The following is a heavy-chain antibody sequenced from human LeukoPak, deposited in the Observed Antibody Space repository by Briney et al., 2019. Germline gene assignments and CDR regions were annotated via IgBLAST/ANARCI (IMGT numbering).Heavy chain of an antibody. CDR3: ARAEYSGYDSTRIDYYYYMDV. J-gene: IGHJ6*03. CDR1: GFTFSSYA. Sequence: GSLRLSCAASGFTFSSYAMSWVRQAPGKGLEWVSTISGSGRSIYYADSVKGRFTISRDNSKNTLYLQMNSLRAEDTAVYYCARAEYSGYDSTRIDYYYYMDVWGKGTTVTVSS. D-gene: IGHD5-12*01. CDR2: ISGSGRSI. V-gene: IGHV3-23*01.